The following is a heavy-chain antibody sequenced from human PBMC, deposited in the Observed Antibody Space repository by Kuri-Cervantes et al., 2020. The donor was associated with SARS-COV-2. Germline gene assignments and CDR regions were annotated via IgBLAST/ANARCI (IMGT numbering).Heavy chain of an antibody. D-gene: IGHD6-6*01. Sequence: GGSLRLSCAASGFTFSRYGMHWVRQAPGKGLEWVAAVWYDGSNKYYADSVKGRFTISRDNSKNTLYLQMNSLRAEDTAVYSCTTSLYSSSFYWCQGTLVTVSS. CDR2: VWYDGSNK. J-gene: IGHJ4*02. V-gene: IGHV3-33*01. CDR1: GFTFSRYG. CDR3: TTSLYSSSFY.